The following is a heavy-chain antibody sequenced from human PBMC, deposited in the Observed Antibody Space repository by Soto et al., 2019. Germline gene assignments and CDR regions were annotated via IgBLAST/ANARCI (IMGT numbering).Heavy chain of an antibody. CDR3: ARIDEPQWLVTGIDY. Sequence: QVQLVQSGAEVKKPGASVKVSCKASGYTFTNYGINWVRQAPGQGLEWMGWISAYNGNTNYSQKFQGRGTMTTDTPTRTDYMELRNLRSDDTAVYYCARIDEPQWLVTGIDYWGQGTLVTVSS. CDR2: ISAYNGNT. J-gene: IGHJ4*02. V-gene: IGHV1-18*01. CDR1: GYTFTNYG. D-gene: IGHD6-19*01.